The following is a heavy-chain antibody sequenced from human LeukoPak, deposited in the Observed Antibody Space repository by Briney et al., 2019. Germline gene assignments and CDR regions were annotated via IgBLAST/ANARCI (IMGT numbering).Heavy chain of an antibody. D-gene: IGHD6-19*01. J-gene: IGHJ3*02. CDR1: GFTVSSNY. Sequence: PGGSLRLSCAASGFTVSSNYMSWVRQAPGKGLEWVANINPDGSEKYYADSVKGRFAISRDNAENSLYLQMNSLRAEDTAVYYCARYGNGAWLAHYAFDSWGQGTMVTVSS. CDR3: ARYGNGAWLAHYAFDS. CDR2: INPDGSEK. V-gene: IGHV3-7*01.